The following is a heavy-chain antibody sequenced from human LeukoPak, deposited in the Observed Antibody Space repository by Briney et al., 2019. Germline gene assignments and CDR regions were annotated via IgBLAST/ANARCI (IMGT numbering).Heavy chain of an antibody. V-gene: IGHV3-30*18. CDR1: GFTFSSYG. J-gene: IGHJ6*02. D-gene: IGHD6-13*01. Sequence: GGSLRLSCAASGFTFSSYGMHWVRQAPGKGLEGVAVISYDGSNKDHADSVKGRFTISRDNSTNTLYLQMNSLRAEDTAVYYCAKDLGSSWYGNYHYYYGMDVWGQGTRSPSP. CDR2: ISYDGSNK. CDR3: AKDLGSSWYGNYHYYYGMDV.